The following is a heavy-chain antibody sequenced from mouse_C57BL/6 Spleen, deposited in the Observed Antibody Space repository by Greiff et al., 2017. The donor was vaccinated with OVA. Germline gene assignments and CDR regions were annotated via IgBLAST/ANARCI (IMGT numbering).Heavy chain of an antibody. CDR3: AREGSNFAMDY. CDR1: GFTFSSYA. CDR2: ISDGGSYT. D-gene: IGHD1-1*01. Sequence: EVMLVESGGGLVKPGGSLKLSCAASGFTFSSYAMSWVRQTPEKRLEWVATISDGGSYTNYPDNVKGRFTISRDNAKNNLYLQMSHLKSEDTAMYYCAREGSNFAMDYWGQGTSVTVSS. J-gene: IGHJ4*01. V-gene: IGHV5-4*01.